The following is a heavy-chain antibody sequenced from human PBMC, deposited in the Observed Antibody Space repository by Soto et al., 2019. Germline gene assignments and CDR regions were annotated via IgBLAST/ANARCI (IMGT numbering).Heavy chain of an antibody. Sequence: SVKVSCKASGGTFSSYAISWVRQAPGQGLEWMGGIIPIFGTANYAQKFQGRVTITADESTSTAYMELSSLRSEDTAVYYCARGTGGSGSYYTVVFYYGMDVWGQGTTVTVSS. CDR2: IIPIFGTA. D-gene: IGHD3-10*01. V-gene: IGHV1-69*13. J-gene: IGHJ6*02. CDR3: ARGTGGSGSYYTVVFYYGMDV. CDR1: GGTFSSYA.